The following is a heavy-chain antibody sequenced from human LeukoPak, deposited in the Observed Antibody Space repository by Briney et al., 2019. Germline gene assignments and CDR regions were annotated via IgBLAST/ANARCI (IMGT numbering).Heavy chain of an antibody. V-gene: IGHV3-23*01. CDR3: AKREMAVRAFDF. D-gene: IGHD6-19*01. CDR2: INPSGSNT. Sequence: GGSLRLSCAASGFTFNNYAVTWVRQAPGRGLEWVSTINPSGSNTYYADSVKGRFTISRDNSKNTLYLQMNRLRAEDTAVYYCAKREMAVRAFDFWGQGTLVTVSS. CDR1: GFTFNNYA. J-gene: IGHJ4*02.